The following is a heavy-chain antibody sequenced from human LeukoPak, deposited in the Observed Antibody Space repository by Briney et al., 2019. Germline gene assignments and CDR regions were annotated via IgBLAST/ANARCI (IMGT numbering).Heavy chain of an antibody. D-gene: IGHD3-22*01. J-gene: IGHJ4*02. CDR2: INPSGGST. V-gene: IGHV1-46*01. CDR1: GYTFTSYY. Sequence: GASVKVSFKASGYTFTSYYMHWVRQAPGQGLEWMGIINPSGGSTSSAQKFQGRVRLTRDTSTSTVYMELSSLRSEDTAVYYCARVRYYDSSGYSIFDYWGQGTLVTVSS. CDR3: ARVRYYDSSGYSIFDY.